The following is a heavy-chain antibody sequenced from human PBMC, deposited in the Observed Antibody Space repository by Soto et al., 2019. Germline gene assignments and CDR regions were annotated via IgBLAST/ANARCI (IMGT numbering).Heavy chain of an antibody. CDR1: GGSLSTYP. Sequence: VASVKVSCKASGGSLSTYPISWVRQAPGQGLEWMGGTGSGTGPGNHAQKFQGRLTVTADKSTSTVYMELTNLSSEDTAVYYCASGDSGAFYSFFDSWGQGTLGTASS. CDR2: TGSGTGPG. D-gene: IGHD2-21*01. V-gene: IGHV1-69*06. CDR3: ASGDSGAFYSFFDS. J-gene: IGHJ4*03.